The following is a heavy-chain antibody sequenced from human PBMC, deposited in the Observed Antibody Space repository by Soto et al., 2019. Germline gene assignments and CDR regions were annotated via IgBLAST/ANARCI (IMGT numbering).Heavy chain of an antibody. CDR3: ARGGLYYYATSGYAAYFFDY. CDR1: GFTFSSFA. CDR2: ISGGGGST. Sequence: EVHLLESGGGLVQPGGSLRLSCAASGFTFSSFAMSWVRQAPGKGLEWVSVISGGGGSTYYADSVKGRFTVSRDNSKNTLYLKMNSLRAEDTAAYYCARGGLYYYATSGYAAYFFDYWGRGSLVTVSS. V-gene: IGHV3-23*01. J-gene: IGHJ4*02. D-gene: IGHD3-22*01.